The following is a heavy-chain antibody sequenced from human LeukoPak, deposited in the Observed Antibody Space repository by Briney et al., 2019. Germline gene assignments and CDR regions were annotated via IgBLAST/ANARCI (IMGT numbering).Heavy chain of an antibody. V-gene: IGHV3-30*02. CDR2: IRYDGSNK. CDR1: GFTFSSYA. J-gene: IGHJ5*02. D-gene: IGHD3-10*01. CDR3: VNSGFDP. Sequence: GGSLRLSCAASGFTFSSYAMHWVRQAPGKGLEWVAFIRYDGSNKYHADSVKGRFTISRDNSKNTLYLQMNSLRVEDTALYYCVNSGFDPWGQGTLVTVSS.